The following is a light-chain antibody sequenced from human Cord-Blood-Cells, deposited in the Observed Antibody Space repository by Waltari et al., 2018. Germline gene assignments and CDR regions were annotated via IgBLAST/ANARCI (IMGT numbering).Light chain of an antibody. V-gene: IGKV3-15*01. CDR1: QGVRGN. CDR3: QQYNNWPLT. CDR2: GAS. J-gene: IGKJ3*01. Sequence: EIVMTQSLAPRLVSPGERAPLPYRASQGVRGNLAWYQQKPGQPPRLLIYGASTRATGIPARFSGSGSGTEFTLTISSLQSEDFAVYYCQQYNNWPLTFGPGTKVDIK.